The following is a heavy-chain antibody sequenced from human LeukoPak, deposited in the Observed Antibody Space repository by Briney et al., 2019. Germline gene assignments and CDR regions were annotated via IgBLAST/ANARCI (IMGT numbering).Heavy chain of an antibody. J-gene: IGHJ4*02. CDR3: ARGRYCSSTSCHQGRDYLDY. Sequence: GGSLRLSCAASGFTFSSYSMNWVRQAPGKGLEWVSSISSSSSYIYYADSVKGRFTISRDNAKNSLYLQMNSLRAEDTAVYYCARGRYCSSTSCHQGRDYLDYWGQGTLVTVSS. CDR1: GFTFSSYS. V-gene: IGHV3-21*01. CDR2: ISSSSSYI. D-gene: IGHD2-2*01.